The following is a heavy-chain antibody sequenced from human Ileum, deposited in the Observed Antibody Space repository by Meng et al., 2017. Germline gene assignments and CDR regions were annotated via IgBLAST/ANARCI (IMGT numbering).Heavy chain of an antibody. J-gene: IGHJ4*02. D-gene: IGHD3-10*01. CDR1: GDSIGNSKC. Sequence: VQLPGAGPVLVKPSQTLSLTCTGSGDSIGNSKCWSWLRQPPGKGLEWIGEISNSGKTVYSPSLKSRVRISLDKSNNQFSLTLNSVTAADTAMYYCARERIRELGLFDSWGQGTLVTVSS. V-gene: IGHV4-4*02. CDR3: ARERIRELGLFDS. CDR2: ISNSGKT.